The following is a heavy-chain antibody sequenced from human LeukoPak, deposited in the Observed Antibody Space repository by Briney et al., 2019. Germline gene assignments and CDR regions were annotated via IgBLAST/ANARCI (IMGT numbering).Heavy chain of an antibody. Sequence: SETLSLTCTVSGGSISSYYWSWIRQPPGKGLEWIGYISYSGSTNYNLSLKSRVTISEDTSRNQFSLKLSSVIAADTAVYYCARGRLGGSGSYYNVLDYWGQGTLVTVSS. CDR1: GGSISSYY. J-gene: IGHJ4*02. D-gene: IGHD3-10*01. CDR3: ARGRLGGSGSYYNVLDY. V-gene: IGHV4-59*01. CDR2: ISYSGST.